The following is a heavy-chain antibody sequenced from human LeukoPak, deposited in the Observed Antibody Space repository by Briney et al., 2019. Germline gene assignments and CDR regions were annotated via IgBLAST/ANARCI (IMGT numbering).Heavy chain of an antibody. V-gene: IGHV4-30-4*01. CDR2: IYYSGST. CDR1: GGSISSGDYY. D-gene: IGHD2-21*02. CDR3: ARGTVVTAIYY. Sequence: SETLSLTCTVSGGSISSGDYYWSWIRQPPGKGLEWIGYIYYSGSTYYNPSLKSRVTISVDTSKNQFSLKLSSVTAADTAVYYCARGTVVTAIYYWGQGTLVTVSS. J-gene: IGHJ4*02.